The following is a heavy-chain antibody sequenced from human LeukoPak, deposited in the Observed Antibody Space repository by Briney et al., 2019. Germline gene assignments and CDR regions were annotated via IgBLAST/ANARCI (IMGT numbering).Heavy chain of an antibody. CDR1: GGSISRYY. D-gene: IGHD6-25*01. CDR3: ARRGQRLAY. Sequence: SETLSLTCTVSGGSISRYYWTWIRQPPGKGLEWIGYIYNSGSTNYNPSLKSRVTISVDTSKNQFSLKLSSVTAADTAVYYCARRGQRLAYWGQGTLVTVSS. CDR2: IYNSGST. V-gene: IGHV4-59*12. J-gene: IGHJ4*02.